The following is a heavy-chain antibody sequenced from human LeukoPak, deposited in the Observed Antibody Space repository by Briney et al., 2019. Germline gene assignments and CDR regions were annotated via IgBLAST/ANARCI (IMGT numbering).Heavy chain of an antibody. CDR3: ARDYGNNWFDP. D-gene: IGHD4-17*01. J-gene: IGHJ5*02. CDR1: GGSISSGDYY. CDR2: IYYSGDT. V-gene: IGHV4-31*03. Sequence: PSQTLSLICTVSGGSISSGDYYWSWIRQHPGKGLEWIGYIYYSGDTYYNPSLRSRVSISVDTSKNQFSLKLSSVTAADTAMYYCARDYGNNWFDPWGQGTLVTVSA.